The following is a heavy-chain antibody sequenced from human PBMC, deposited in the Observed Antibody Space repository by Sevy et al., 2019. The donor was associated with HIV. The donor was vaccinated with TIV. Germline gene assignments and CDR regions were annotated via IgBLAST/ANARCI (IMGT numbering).Heavy chain of an antibody. Sequence: GGSLRLSCAASGFTFSRYGMHWVRQAPGRGLEWVAVIWYDGSNKYYADSVKGRFTVSRDNCKNTVYLQLNSLRAEDTAIYYCARDHWLREPSIDYWGQGTLVTVSS. CDR2: IWYDGSNK. CDR3: ARDHWLREPSIDY. V-gene: IGHV3-33*08. J-gene: IGHJ4*02. D-gene: IGHD5-12*01. CDR1: GFTFSRYG.